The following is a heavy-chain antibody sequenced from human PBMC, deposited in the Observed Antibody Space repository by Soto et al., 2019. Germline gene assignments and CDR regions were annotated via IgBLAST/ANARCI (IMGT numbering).Heavy chain of an antibody. V-gene: IGHV3-73*01. CDR2: IRSKANSYAT. CDR3: TRRDYDSSGYPYGMDV. J-gene: IGHJ6*02. CDR1: GFTFSGSA. D-gene: IGHD3-22*01. Sequence: EVQLVESGGGLDQPGGSLKLSCAASGFTFSGSAMHWVRQASGKGLEWVGRIRSKANSYATAYAASVKGRFTISRDDSKNTAYLQMNSLKTEDTAVYYCTRRDYDSSGYPYGMDVWGQGTTVTVSS.